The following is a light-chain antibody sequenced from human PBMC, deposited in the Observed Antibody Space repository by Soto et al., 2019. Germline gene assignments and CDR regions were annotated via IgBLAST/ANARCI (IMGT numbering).Light chain of an antibody. Sequence: EIVLTQSPGTLALSPGERATLSCRASQSVSSSYLAWYQHKPGQAPRLLIYGAFNRATGIPARFSGSGSGTDFTLTISSLEPEDSAIYYCQQRNIWPPVTFGQGTRLEIK. CDR1: QSVSSSY. CDR2: GAF. J-gene: IGKJ5*01. CDR3: QQRNIWPPVT. V-gene: IGKV3D-20*02.